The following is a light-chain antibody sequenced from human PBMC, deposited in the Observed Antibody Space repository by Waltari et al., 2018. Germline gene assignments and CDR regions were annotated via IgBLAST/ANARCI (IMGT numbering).Light chain of an antibody. CDR3: SSYTSSSIVV. CDR1: RSDVGGYNY. J-gene: IGLJ2*01. CDR2: DVS. Sequence: QSALTQPASVSGSPGQSITISCTGTRSDVGGYNYVSWYQQHPGKAPKRMIYDVSKRPSGVSNRFSGSKSGNTASLTISGLQAEDEADYYCSSYTSSSIVVFGGGTKLTVL. V-gene: IGLV2-14*01.